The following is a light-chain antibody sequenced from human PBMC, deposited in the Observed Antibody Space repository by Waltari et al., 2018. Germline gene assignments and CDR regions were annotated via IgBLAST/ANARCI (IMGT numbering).Light chain of an antibody. CDR3: QQYYNYPLT. V-gene: IGKV1-8*01. CDR2: AVS. J-gene: IGKJ4*01. Sequence: IRMTQSPSSVSASTGDRVTITCRASQGISSYLAWFQQKPGKAPKLLIYAVSSLQSGVPSRFSGSGSGTDFTLTISCLQSEDLATHFCQQYYNYPLTFGGGTKVEIK. CDR1: QGISSY.